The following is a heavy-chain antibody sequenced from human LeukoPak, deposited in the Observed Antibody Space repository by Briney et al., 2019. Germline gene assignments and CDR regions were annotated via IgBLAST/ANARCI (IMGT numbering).Heavy chain of an antibody. CDR1: GFTFSSYW. Sequence: QPGGSLRLSCAASGFTFSSYWMSWVRQAPGKGLEWVANIKQDGSEKYYVDSVRGRFTISRDNTKNSLYLQMNSLRAEDTAVYYCAKDQKVLRYFDWFTVDAFDIWGQGTMVTVSS. CDR3: AKDQKVLRYFDWFTVDAFDI. D-gene: IGHD3-9*01. CDR2: IKQDGSEK. J-gene: IGHJ3*02. V-gene: IGHV3-7*03.